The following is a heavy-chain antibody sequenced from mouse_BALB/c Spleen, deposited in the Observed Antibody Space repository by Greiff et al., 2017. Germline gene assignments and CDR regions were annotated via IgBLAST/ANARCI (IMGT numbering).Heavy chain of an antibody. CDR1: GFNIKDTY. J-gene: IGHJ3*01. V-gene: IGHV14-3*02. Sequence: EVKLQESGAELVKPGASVKLSCTASGFNIKDTYMHWVKQRPEQGLEWIGRIDPANGNTKYDPKFQGKATITADTSSNTAYLQLSSLTSEDTAVYYCAPIYYYGSSQAWFAYWGQGTLVTVSA. CDR2: IDPANGNT. CDR3: APIYYYGSSQAWFAY. D-gene: IGHD1-1*01.